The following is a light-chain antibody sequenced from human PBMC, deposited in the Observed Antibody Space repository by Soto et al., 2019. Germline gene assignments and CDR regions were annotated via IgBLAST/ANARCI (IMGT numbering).Light chain of an antibody. Sequence: QSVLTQPPSVSAAPGQTVTISCSGSASNIVNNYVSWYQQLPGTAPRLLIYDNYRRPSGIPDRFSGSKSGTSATLGITGLQTGDEADYYCGTWDSRLNAVIFGGGTKVTVL. CDR3: GTWDSRLNAVI. CDR1: ASNIVNNY. CDR2: DNY. J-gene: IGLJ2*01. V-gene: IGLV1-51*01.